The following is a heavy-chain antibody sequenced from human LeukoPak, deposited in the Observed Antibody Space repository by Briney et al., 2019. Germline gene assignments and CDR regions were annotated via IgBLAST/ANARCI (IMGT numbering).Heavy chain of an antibody. V-gene: IGHV4-4*02. CDR1: GFPFSSYA. CDR3: ARDLTDESYFDWRTYRNWYFDL. CDR2: VYHTGNT. D-gene: IGHD3-22*01. J-gene: IGHJ2*01. Sequence: GSLRLSCEASGFPFSSYAMTWVRQPPGKGLEWIGEVYHTGNTNYNPSFKSRVTISVDKSKNQFSLKMTSVTAADTAVYYRARDLTDESYFDWRTYRNWYFDLWGRGTRVAVSS.